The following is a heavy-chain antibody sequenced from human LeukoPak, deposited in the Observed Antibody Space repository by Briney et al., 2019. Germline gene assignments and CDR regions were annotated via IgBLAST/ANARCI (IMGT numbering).Heavy chain of an antibody. CDR3: ARVWCSSTNCLNGWFDP. V-gene: IGHV1-8*02. CDR2: MNPNSGNT. D-gene: IGHD2-2*01. Sequence: ASVKVSCKASRYTFTTYDINWVRQAAGQGLEWMGWMNPNSGNTGYAQKFQGRVTMTRNTSISTAYMELSSLRSEDTAVYYCARVWCSSTNCLNGWFDPWDQGTLVTVSS. J-gene: IGHJ5*02. CDR1: RYTFTTYD.